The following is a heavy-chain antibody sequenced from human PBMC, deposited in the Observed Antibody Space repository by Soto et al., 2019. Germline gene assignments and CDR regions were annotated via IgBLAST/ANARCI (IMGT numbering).Heavy chain of an antibody. D-gene: IGHD5-18*01. CDR3: AGHLSGYGYLYFEY. Sequence: QLQLQESGPGLVKPSETQSLTCTVSGGSISSNSYYWAWIRHPPGKGREWIGSGYHGGNTYYNPSHKSGVGISFDTSTNRSSWKLNSVTAAGTAVYYCAGHLSGYGYLYFEYWGQGILVTVSS. CDR1: GGSISSNSYY. V-gene: IGHV4-39*01. J-gene: IGHJ4*02. CDR2: GYHGGNT.